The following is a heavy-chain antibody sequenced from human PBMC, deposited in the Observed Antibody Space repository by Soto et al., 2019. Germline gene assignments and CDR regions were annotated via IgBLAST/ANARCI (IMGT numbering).Heavy chain of an antibody. CDR1: GFTFSSYW. D-gene: IGHD1-1*01. CDR2: INSDGSST. V-gene: IGHV3-74*01. CDR3: ARGGWGYTGYYGMDV. J-gene: IGHJ6*02. Sequence: GGSLRLSCAASGFTFSSYWMHWVRQAPGKGLVWVSRINSDGSSTSYADSVKGRFTISRDNAKNTLYLQMNSLRAEDTAVYYCARGGWGYTGYYGMDVWGQGTTVTVSS.